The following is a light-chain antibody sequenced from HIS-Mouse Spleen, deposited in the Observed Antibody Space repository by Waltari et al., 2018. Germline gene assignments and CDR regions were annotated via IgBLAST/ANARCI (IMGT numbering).Light chain of an antibody. J-gene: IGLJ3*02. CDR3: CSYAGSSTWV. Sequence: QSPLPQPASVAWPPGPSITISCTGTSSNDESYYLLSWYQQPPGQAPKLMIDEGSKRPAGVSSRFGGSKAGNTAFLTISALQAEDEADYCYCSYAGSSTWVFGGGTKLTVL. CDR1: SSNDESYYL. CDR2: EGS. V-gene: IGLV2-23*01.